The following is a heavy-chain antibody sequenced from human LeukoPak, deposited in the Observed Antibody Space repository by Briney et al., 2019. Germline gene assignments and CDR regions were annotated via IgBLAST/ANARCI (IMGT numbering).Heavy chain of an antibody. CDR1: GGSMSNIYY. D-gene: IGHD3-22*01. V-gene: IGHV4-39*07. CDR2: IFYSGIT. J-gene: IGHJ3*02. CDR3: ARGDSSGYYSDAFDI. Sequence: SETLSLTCNVSGGSMSNIYYWGWIRQPPGKGLEWIGNIFYSGITYYNPSLGSRVTIAIDTSKSQFSLKLTSVTAADTAVYYCARGDSSGYYSDAFDIWGQGTMVTVSS.